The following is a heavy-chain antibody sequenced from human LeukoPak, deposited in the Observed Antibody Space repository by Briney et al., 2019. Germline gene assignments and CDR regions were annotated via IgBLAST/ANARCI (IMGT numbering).Heavy chain of an antibody. CDR3: ASNPPNTGDFYY. V-gene: IGHV1-69*13. D-gene: IGHD1-1*01. J-gene: IGHJ4*02. CDR2: IIPIFGTA. Sequence: ASVKVSCKASGGTFSSYAISWVRQAPGQGLKWMGGIIPIFGTANYAQKFQGRVTITADESTSTAYMELSSLRSEDTAVYYCASNPPNTGDFYYWGLGSLVTVSS. CDR1: GGTFSSYA.